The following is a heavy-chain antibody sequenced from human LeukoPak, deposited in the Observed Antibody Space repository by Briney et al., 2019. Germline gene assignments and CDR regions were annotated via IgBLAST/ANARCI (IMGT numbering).Heavy chain of an antibody. V-gene: IGHV4-59*08. D-gene: IGHD2-21*02. CDR3: ARHDVVPVIRRGFDF. CDR1: GGSVSGYY. J-gene: IGHJ4*02. CDR2: IFYTRTT. Sequence: PSETLSLTCTVSGGSVSGYYWSWIRQPPGKGLEYIGYIFYTRTTLYSPSLKTRVTMSVDTSENQFSLKLSSVTAADTAVYYCARHDVVPVIRRGFDFWGQGTLVTVSS.